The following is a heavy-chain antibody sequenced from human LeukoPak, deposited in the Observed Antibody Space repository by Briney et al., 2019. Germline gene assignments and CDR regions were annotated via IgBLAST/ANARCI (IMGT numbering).Heavy chain of an antibody. CDR3: ARLRGGSGDFFDF. CDR2: IYYSGNT. J-gene: IGHJ4*02. Sequence: SETLSLTCTVSGGSISSNGDFWGWIRQPPGKGLEWIGSIYYSGNTYYNPSLKSRVTISVDTSKNQFSLKLSSVTAADTAVYYCARLRGGSGDFFDFWGQGTLVTVSS. D-gene: IGHD1-26*01. V-gene: IGHV4-39*01. CDR1: GGSISSNGDF.